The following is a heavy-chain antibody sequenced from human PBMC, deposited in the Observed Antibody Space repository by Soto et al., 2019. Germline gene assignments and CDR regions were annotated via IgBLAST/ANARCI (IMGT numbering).Heavy chain of an antibody. CDR3: ARDYYGVDV. CDR2: FSGGGGST. V-gene: IGHV3-23*01. Sequence: GGSLRLSCAASGFTFSNYAMSWVRQAPETGLEWISVFSGGGGSTYYADSVKGRFTISRDNSKNTLYLQMDSLRAEDTAVYYCARDYYGVDVWGQGTTVTVSS. J-gene: IGHJ6*02. CDR1: GFTFSNYA.